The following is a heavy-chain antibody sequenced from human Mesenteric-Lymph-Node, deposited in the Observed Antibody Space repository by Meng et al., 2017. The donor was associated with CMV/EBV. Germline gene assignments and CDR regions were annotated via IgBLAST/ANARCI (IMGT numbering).Heavy chain of an antibody. J-gene: IGHJ4*02. V-gene: IGHV1-69*01. CDR3: ASIDSGSFDNSYYLDS. D-gene: IGHD3-10*01. Sequence: GSFRNFGVSWVRQDPGQGLEWMGGIIPILGGTNYAQKFQGRVTIVADDSTDTAKMELSSLRSEDTAVYYCASIDSGSFDNSYYLDSWGQGTLVTVSS. CDR1: GSFRNFG. CDR2: IIPILGGT.